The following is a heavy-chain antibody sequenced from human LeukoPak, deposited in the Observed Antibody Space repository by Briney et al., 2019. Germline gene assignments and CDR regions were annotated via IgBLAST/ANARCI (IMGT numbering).Heavy chain of an antibody. J-gene: IGHJ4*02. V-gene: IGHV3-7*01. Sequence: GGSLRLSCATSGLAFSNFWMCWVRQAPGKGLEWVASIKRDGSEDFDADSVKGRFNISRDNAKNSLFLQMTNLKAEDTAVYYCAVDRRFKIFDYWGQGTLVTVSS. D-gene: IGHD5-24*01. CDR3: AVDRRFKIFDY. CDR1: GLAFSNFW. CDR2: IKRDGSED.